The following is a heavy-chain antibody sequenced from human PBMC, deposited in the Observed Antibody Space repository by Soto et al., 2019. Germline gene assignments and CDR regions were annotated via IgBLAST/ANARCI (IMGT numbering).Heavy chain of an antibody. D-gene: IGHD2-15*01. V-gene: IGHV3-33*01. J-gene: IGHJ4*02. CDR1: GFTFSSYG. Sequence: PGGSLRLSCAASGFTFSSYGMHWFRQAPGKGLEWVAVIWYDGSNKYYADSVKGRFTISRDNSKNTLYLQMNSPRAEDTAVYYCARGARYCSGGSCYSDYWGQGTLVTVSS. CDR2: IWYDGSNK. CDR3: ARGARYCSGGSCYSDY.